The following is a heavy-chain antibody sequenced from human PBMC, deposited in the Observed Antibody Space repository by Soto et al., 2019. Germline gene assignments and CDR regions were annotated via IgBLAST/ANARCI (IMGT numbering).Heavy chain of an antibody. CDR1: GGSISSDDYY. J-gene: IGHJ1*01. Sequence: SETLSLTCTVSGGSISSDDYYWSWIRQAPGRGLEWIGYIHSSGSIYYNPSLKSRATMSIDTAGNQFPLKVSSVAVADTAVYYCARDLDGLHDDTSGPFPRPGWGQGTLVTVSS. V-gene: IGHV4-30-4*01. D-gene: IGHD3-22*01. CDR3: ARDLDGLHDDTSGPFPRPG. CDR2: IHSSGSI.